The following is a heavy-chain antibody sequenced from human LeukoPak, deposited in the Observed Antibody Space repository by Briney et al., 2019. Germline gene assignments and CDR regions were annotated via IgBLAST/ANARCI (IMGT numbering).Heavy chain of an antibody. J-gene: IGHJ4*02. CDR1: GFTFSSYA. CDR3: AKSVFCSGGSCYSYYFDY. CDR2: ISGSGGST. V-gene: IGHV3-23*01. D-gene: IGHD2-15*01. Sequence: QPGGSLRLSCAASGFTFSSYAMSWARQAPGKGLEWVSAISGSGGSTYYADSVKGRFTISRDNSKNTLYLQMNSLRAEDTAVYYCAKSVFCSGGSCYSYYFDYWGQGTLVTVSS.